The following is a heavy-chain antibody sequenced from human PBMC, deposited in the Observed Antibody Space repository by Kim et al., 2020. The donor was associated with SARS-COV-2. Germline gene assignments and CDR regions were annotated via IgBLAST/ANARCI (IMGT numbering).Heavy chain of an antibody. CDR2: INSNGGT. J-gene: IGHJ3*01. CDR1: GDSITSNW. CDR3: ARPLTISGVVKSAFDL. D-gene: IGHD3-3*01. Sequence: SETLSLTCTVSGDSITSNWWTWIRQSPGTGLEWIAYINSNGGTTYSPSLQSRVSTSLDASKSLFSLRLTSVTAADTALYFCARPLTISGVVKSAFDLWGPGTMVIVSS. V-gene: IGHV4-4*08.